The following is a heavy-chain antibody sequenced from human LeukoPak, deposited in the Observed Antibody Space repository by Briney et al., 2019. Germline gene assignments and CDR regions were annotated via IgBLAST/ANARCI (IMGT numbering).Heavy chain of an antibody. V-gene: IGHV3-11*04. J-gene: IGHJ3*02. CDR1: GFPFSDYY. Sequence: GGPLRLSFAASGFPFSDYYMSWIRPAPGKGLGGVSFINSSGSTIYYGGSVKGRLTISREHAKNSLYLQMNSLRAEDTAVYYCARASLVGATRYHDAFDIWGQGTMVTVSS. CDR2: INSSGSTI. CDR3: ARASLVGATRYHDAFDI. D-gene: IGHD1-26*01.